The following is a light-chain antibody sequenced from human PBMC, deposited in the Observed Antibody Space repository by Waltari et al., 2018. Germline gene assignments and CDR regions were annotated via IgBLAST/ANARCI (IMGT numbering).Light chain of an antibody. CDR2: VTS. V-gene: IGKV3-11*01. CDR3: QQRRDWPVT. Sequence: DIVLTQSPAILSLSPGERASLSCRASQSVTHYLAWYQQKPGQAPRLLIYVTSNRATGIPARCSGSGFGKDFTLTISSLEPEDFAVYYCQQRRDWPVTFGGGTKVEIK. J-gene: IGKJ4*01. CDR1: QSVTHY.